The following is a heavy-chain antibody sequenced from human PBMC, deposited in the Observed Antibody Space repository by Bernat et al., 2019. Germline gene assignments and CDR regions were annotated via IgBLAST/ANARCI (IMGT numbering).Heavy chain of an antibody. Sequence: QVQLVQSGAEVKKPGSSVKVSCKASGGTFSSYAISWVRQAPGQGLEWMGGIIPIFGTANYAQKFQGRVTITADESTSTAYMELSSLRSEDTAVYYCARAEGRYSSSRPYYYYMDVWGKGTTVTVSS. CDR3: ARAEGRYSSSRPYYYYMDV. CDR2: IIPIFGTA. J-gene: IGHJ6*03. CDR1: GGTFSSYA. D-gene: IGHD6-6*01. V-gene: IGHV1-69*01.